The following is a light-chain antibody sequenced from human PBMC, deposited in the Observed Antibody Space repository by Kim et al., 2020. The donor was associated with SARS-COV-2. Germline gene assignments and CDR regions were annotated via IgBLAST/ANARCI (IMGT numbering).Light chain of an antibody. V-gene: IGLV6-57*03. CDR1: SGSIASNY. Sequence: ESPGTTITISCTRTSGSIASNYVQWYQQRPGSAPTTVIYEDNQSPSGVPDRFSGSIDSSSNSASLTISGLKTEDEADYYCQSYRVFGGGTKLTVL. CDR3: QSYRV. CDR2: EDN. J-gene: IGLJ3*02.